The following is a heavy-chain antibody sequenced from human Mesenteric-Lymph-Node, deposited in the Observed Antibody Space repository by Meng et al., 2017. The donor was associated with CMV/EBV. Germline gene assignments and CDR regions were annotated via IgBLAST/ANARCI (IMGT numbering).Heavy chain of an antibody. J-gene: IGHJ5*02. V-gene: IGHV4-59*01. Sequence: GSLRLSCTVSGGSISSYYWSWIRQPPGKGLEWIGYIYYTGSTNYNPSLKSRVTISEDTSKNQFSLKLNSVTAADTAVYYCARGRAWFDPWGQGTLVTVSS. CDR3: ARGRAWFDP. CDR1: GGSISSYY. CDR2: IYYTGST.